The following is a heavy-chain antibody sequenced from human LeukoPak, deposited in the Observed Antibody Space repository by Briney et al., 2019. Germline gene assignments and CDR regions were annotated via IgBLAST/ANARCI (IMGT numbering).Heavy chain of an antibody. CDR2: ISSSSSYI. J-gene: IGHJ4*02. Sequence: EGSLRLSCAASGFTFSSYSMNWVRQAPGKGLEWVSSISSSSSYIYYADSVKGRFTISRDNAKNTLYLQMNSLRAEDTAVYYCARGAHSNTAAAGTIDYWGQGTLVTVSS. CDR3: ARGAHSNTAAAGTIDY. D-gene: IGHD6-13*01. V-gene: IGHV3-21*01. CDR1: GFTFSSYS.